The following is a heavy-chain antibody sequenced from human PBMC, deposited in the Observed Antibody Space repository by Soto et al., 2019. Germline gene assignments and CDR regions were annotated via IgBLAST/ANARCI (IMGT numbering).Heavy chain of an antibody. CDR2: ISYDGNNK. V-gene: IGHV3-30*18. CDR1: GFIFSDFG. Sequence: PGGSLRLSCEASGFIFSDFGMHWVRQAPGKGLEWVAVISYDGNNKYYAQSVKGRFTISRDNSKNTLFLNMDSLRPEDTAVYHCVKGDLDTAVVNRPDAFDFWGPGTMVTVSS. CDR3: VKGDLDTAVVNRPDAFDF. J-gene: IGHJ3*01. D-gene: IGHD5-18*01.